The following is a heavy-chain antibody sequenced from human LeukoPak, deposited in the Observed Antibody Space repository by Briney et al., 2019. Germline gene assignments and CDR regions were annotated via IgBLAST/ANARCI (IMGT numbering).Heavy chain of an antibody. J-gene: IGHJ4*02. CDR3: ARASGRYYFDY. Sequence: GASVKVSCKASGYTFTGYYMHWVRQAPGQGLEWTGWINPNSGGTNYAQKFRGRVTMTRDTSISTAYMKLSRLRSDDTAVYYCARASGRYYFDYWGQGTLVTVSS. D-gene: IGHD3-10*01. CDR1: GYTFTGYY. CDR2: INPNSGGT. V-gene: IGHV1-2*02.